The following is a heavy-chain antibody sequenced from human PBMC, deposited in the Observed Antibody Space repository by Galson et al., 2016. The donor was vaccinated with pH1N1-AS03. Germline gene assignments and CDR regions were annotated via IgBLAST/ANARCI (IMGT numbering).Heavy chain of an antibody. CDR3: ARDLNWDNA. Sequence: SLRLSCAASGFTFNSYWMTWVRQAPGKGLEWVANIKPDGGDKYYVDSVKGRFTISRGNAKNSLYLQMNSLRVEDTAVYYCARDLNWDNAWGQGTLVTVSS. CDR2: IKPDGGDK. CDR1: GFTFNSYW. V-gene: IGHV3-7*01. J-gene: IGHJ5*02.